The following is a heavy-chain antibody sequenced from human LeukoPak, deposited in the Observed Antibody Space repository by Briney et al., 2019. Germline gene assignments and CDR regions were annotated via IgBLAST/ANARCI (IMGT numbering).Heavy chain of an antibody. CDR2: INPNSGGT. CDR1: GYTFTSYD. V-gene: IGHV1-2*06. CDR3: ARAGDIVVSYRAWFDP. Sequence: ASVKVSCKASGYTFTSYDINWVRQAPGQGLEWMGRINPNSGGTNYAQKFQGRVTMTRDTSISTAYMELSRLRSDDTAVYYCARAGDIVVSYRAWFDPWGQGTLVTVSS. D-gene: IGHD2-2*01. J-gene: IGHJ5*02.